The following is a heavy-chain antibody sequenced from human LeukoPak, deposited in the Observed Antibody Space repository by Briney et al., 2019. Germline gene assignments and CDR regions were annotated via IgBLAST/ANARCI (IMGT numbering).Heavy chain of an antibody. Sequence: GGSLRLSCAASGFTFSSYSMNWVRLTPGKGLEWVSYISSSGSSIYYADSVKGRFTISRDNAKNSLYLQMNSLRAEDTAVYYCATDPTAGVWGQGTLVTVSS. CDR1: GFTFSSYS. J-gene: IGHJ4*02. CDR2: ISSSGSSI. CDR3: ATDPTAGV. V-gene: IGHV3-48*01.